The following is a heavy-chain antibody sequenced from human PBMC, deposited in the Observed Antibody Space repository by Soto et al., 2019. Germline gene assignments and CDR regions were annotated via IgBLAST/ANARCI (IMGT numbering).Heavy chain of an antibody. J-gene: IGHJ4*02. D-gene: IGHD6-13*01. CDR3: ARGGLGSSWPSTYYFDY. V-gene: IGHV1-69*01. Sequence: QVQLVQSGAEVKKPGSSVKVSCKASGGTFSSYAISWVRQAPGQGLEWMGGIIPIFGTANYAQKFQGRVTITADESTSTAYRELSSLRSEDTAVYYCARGGLGSSWPSTYYFDYWGQGTLVTVSS. CDR1: GGTFSSYA. CDR2: IIPIFGTA.